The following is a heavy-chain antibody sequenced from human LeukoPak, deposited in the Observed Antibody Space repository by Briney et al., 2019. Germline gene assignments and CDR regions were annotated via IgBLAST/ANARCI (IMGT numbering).Heavy chain of an antibody. CDR2: TYTSGDT. Sequence: CETLSLTCTVSRASISDNYWSWSRQPAGKALEWIGRTYTSGDTNYNPSLKSRASVSVDTSKNQFYLSLRYVTAADTAVYYCTIGGASGSLAHWGPGTLVTVSS. D-gene: IGHD6-13*01. CDR3: TIGGASGSLAH. CDR1: RASISDNY. J-gene: IGHJ4*02. V-gene: IGHV4-4*07.